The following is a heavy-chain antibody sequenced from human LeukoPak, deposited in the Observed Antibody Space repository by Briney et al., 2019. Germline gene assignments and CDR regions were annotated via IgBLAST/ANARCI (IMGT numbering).Heavy chain of an antibody. V-gene: IGHV1-18*01. CDR1: GYTFTSYG. CDR2: ISAYNGNT. J-gene: IGHJ4*02. Sequence: GASVKVSCKASGYTFTSYGISWVRQAPGQGLEWMGWISAYNGNTNYAQKLQGRVTMTTDTSTSTAYMELRSLRSDDTAVYYCARDSVWHYYDSSGYYPFDYWGQGTLVTVSS. D-gene: IGHD3-22*01. CDR3: ARDSVWHYYDSSGYYPFDY.